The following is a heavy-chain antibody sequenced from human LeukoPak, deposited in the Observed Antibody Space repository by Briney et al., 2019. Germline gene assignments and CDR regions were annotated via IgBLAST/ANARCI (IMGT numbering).Heavy chain of an antibody. V-gene: IGHV4-39*01. J-gene: IGHJ4*02. CDR2: IYYSGST. Sequence: NPSETLSLTCTVSGGSISSSSYYWGWIRQPPGKGLEWIGSIYYSGSTYYNPSLKSQVTISVDTSKNQFSLKLSSVTAADTAVYYCARHDPEATIFGFDYWGQGTLVTVSS. D-gene: IGHD3-3*01. CDR3: ARHDPEATIFGFDY. CDR1: GGSISSSSYY.